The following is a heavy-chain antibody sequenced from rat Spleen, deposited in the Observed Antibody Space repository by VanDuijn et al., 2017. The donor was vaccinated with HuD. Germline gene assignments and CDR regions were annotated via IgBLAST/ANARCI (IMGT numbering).Heavy chain of an antibody. D-gene: IGHD1-1*01. J-gene: IGHJ2*01. V-gene: IGHV5-17*01. CDR2: IIYDGSST. CDR3: ATRSPTVAFAY. Sequence: EVQLVESGGGLVQPGRSLKVSCVASGFTFSDYAMAWVRQSPKKGLEWVATIIYDGSSTYYRDSVKGRFTISRDNAKSTLYLQMDSLRSEDTATYYCATRSPTVAFAYWGQGVMVTVSS. CDR1: GFTFSDYA.